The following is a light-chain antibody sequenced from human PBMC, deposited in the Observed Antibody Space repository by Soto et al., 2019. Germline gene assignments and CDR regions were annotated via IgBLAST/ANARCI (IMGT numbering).Light chain of an antibody. V-gene: IGKV3-20*01. Sequence: ENVFAQFPAPLSVSPGERATLSRRASQSVSSSSLAWYQQNPGQAPRLLIYEASSRATGIPDRFSGSGSGTDFTLTISRLDPEDFAVYYCQQYGSSPSFGQGTKVDIK. J-gene: IGKJ1*01. CDR1: QSVSSSS. CDR2: EAS. CDR3: QQYGSSPS.